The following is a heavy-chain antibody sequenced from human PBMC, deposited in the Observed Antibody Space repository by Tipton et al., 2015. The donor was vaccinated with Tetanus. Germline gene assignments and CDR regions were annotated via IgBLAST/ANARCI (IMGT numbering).Heavy chain of an antibody. CDR2: INHSGST. CDR1: GGSFSGYY. D-gene: IGHD1-14*01. CDR3: TRGGISGDYYSDY. V-gene: IGHV4-34*01. J-gene: IGHJ4*02. Sequence: TLSLTCAVSGGSFSGYYWSWIRQAPGKGLEWIGEINHSGSTNYNPSLKSRVTMSLDTSTSQFSLRLTSVTAADTAVYYCTRGGISGDYYSDYWGQGTLVTVSS.